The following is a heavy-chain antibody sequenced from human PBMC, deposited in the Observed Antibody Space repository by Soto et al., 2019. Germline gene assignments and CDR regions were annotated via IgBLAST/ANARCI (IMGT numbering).Heavy chain of an antibody. CDR3: ATEDSMNWTHDY. J-gene: IGHJ4*02. D-gene: IGHD1-1*01. CDR2: IYYSGST. V-gene: IGHV4-59*12. CDR1: GGSISSYY. Sequence: PSETLSLTCTVSGGSISSYYWSWIRQPPGKGLEWIGYIYYSGSTDYNPSLKSRVTMSVDKSRNQLSLTLNSVTAADTAVYYCATEDSMNWTHDYWGQGTLVTVSS.